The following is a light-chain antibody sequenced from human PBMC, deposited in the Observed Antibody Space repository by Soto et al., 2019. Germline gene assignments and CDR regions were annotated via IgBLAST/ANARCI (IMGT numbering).Light chain of an antibody. Sequence: DIPMTQSPSSLSASVGDRVTITCRASQSISTKLNWYQQKPGKVPKLLIYAASSLQTGVPSRFSGSGSGTDFTLTISSLQPKDFATYYCQQSYKSPPTFGPGTNVDIK. CDR1: QSISTK. J-gene: IGKJ1*01. CDR2: AAS. CDR3: QQSYKSPPT. V-gene: IGKV1-39*01.